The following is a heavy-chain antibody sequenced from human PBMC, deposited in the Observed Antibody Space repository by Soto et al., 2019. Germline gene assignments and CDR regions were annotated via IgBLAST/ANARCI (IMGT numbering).Heavy chain of an antibody. V-gene: IGHV4-4*07. Sequence: QVQLQESGPGLVKPSETLSLTCTVSGGSMSSYYWSWIRQPAGKGLEWIGRIYASGSTNYNPSLESRITMSVDTSKTQFSLKLRSVTAADTAVYYCARDLYFYDSTAFAYYFDYWGQGTLVTVSS. CDR2: IYASGST. CDR3: ARDLYFYDSTAFAYYFDY. D-gene: IGHD3-22*01. CDR1: GGSMSSYY. J-gene: IGHJ4*02.